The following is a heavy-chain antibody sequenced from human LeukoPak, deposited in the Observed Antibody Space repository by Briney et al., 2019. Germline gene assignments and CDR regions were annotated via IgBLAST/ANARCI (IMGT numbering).Heavy chain of an antibody. J-gene: IGHJ4*02. D-gene: IGHD4-11*01. CDR2: IKQDGSEM. CDR3: VRSPFSNGY. V-gene: IGHV3-7*03. CDR1: GFTFSSYA. Sequence: PGGFLRLSCAASGFTFSSYAMSWVRQAPGKGLEWVANIKQDGSEMYYVDSVKGRFTISRDNAKNSLYLQMNSLRAEDTAVYYCVRSPFSNGYWGQGTLVTVSS.